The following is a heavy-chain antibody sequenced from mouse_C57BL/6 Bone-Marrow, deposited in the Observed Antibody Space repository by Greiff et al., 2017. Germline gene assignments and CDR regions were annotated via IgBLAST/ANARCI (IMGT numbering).Heavy chain of an antibody. CDR1: GYAFTNYL. D-gene: IGHD1-1*01. V-gene: IGHV1-54*01. J-gene: IGHJ1*03. CDR2: INPGSGGT. CDR3: ARSRGDYYGSSSWYFDV. Sequence: QVQLQQSGAELVRPGTSVKVSCKASGYAFTNYLIEWVKQRPGQGLEWIGVINPGSGGTNYNEKFKGKATLTADKSSSTAYMQLSSLTSEDSAVYFCARSRGDYYGSSSWYFDVWGTGTTVTVSS.